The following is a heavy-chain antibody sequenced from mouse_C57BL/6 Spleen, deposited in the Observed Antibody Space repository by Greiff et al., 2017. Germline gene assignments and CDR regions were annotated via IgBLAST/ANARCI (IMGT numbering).Heavy chain of an antibody. Sequence: EVKLMESGGGLVKPGGSLKLSCAASGFTFSDYGMHWVRQAPETGLEWVAYISSGSSTIYYADTVKGRFTISRDNAKNTLFLQMTSLRSEDTAMDYCARPRTAQAYFDYWGQGTTLTVSS. V-gene: IGHV5-17*01. J-gene: IGHJ2*01. D-gene: IGHD3-2*02. CDR1: GFTFSDYG. CDR3: ARPRTAQAYFDY. CDR2: ISSGSSTI.